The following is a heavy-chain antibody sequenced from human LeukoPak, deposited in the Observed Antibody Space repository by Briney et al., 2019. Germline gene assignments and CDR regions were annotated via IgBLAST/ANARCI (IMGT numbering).Heavy chain of an antibody. CDR3: IWFAEFNDY. CDR2: IKSNAAGGTT. D-gene: IGHD3-10*01. Sequence: PGGSLRLSCAASGFTFSNAWMSWVRQAPGKGLEWVGRIKSNAAGGTTDYAAPVKGRFTISRDDSKNTLYLQMNSLKTEDTAVYYCIWFAEFNDYWGQGTLVTVSS. CDR1: GFTFSNAW. J-gene: IGHJ4*02. V-gene: IGHV3-15*01.